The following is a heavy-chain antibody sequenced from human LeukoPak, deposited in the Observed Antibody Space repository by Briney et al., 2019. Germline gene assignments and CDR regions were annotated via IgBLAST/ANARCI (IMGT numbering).Heavy chain of an antibody. CDR3: ARVLRDSSMGYDH. CDR1: GFTFSIYA. V-gene: IGHV3-64*01. D-gene: IGHD5-18*01. Sequence: GGSLRLSCTASGFTFSIYAMHWVRQAPGKGLEYVSAISSNGGSTYYANSVKGRFTISRDNSKNTLYLQLGSLRAEDMAVYYCARVLRDSSMGYDHWGQGTLVTVSS. CDR2: ISSNGGST. J-gene: IGHJ4*02.